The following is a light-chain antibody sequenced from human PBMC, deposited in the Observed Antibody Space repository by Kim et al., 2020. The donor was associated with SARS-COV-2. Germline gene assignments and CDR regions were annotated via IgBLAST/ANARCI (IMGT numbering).Light chain of an antibody. Sequence: SVSPGQTAGIADSGHKLGDKFASWYQQRPGQSPVLVIYQDTKRPSGIPERFSGSNSGNTATLTISGTQAMDEADYYCQSWDSSVVFGGGTQLTVL. CDR3: QSWDSSVV. V-gene: IGLV3-1*01. J-gene: IGLJ3*02. CDR2: QDT. CDR1: KLGDKF.